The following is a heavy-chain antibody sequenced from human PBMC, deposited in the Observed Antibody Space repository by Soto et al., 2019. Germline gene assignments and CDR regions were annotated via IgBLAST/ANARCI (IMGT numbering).Heavy chain of an antibody. CDR3: ARVAPSGGAVPRFDP. D-gene: IGHD4-17*01. Sequence: QVQLVQSGAEVKEPGASVRLSCKAFGYTFTAYNIHWVRQAPGQGLEWMGWINAGNGNTRSSRKFQGRVIITRDTSATTAYLAVDSLRSEDTAIYYCARVAPSGGAVPRFDPWGQGTLLTVSS. CDR2: INAGNGNT. CDR1: GYTFTAYN. J-gene: IGHJ5*02. V-gene: IGHV1-3*01.